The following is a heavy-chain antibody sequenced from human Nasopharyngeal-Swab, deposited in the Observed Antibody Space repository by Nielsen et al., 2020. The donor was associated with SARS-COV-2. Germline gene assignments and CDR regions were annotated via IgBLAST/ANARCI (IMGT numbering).Heavy chain of an antibody. CDR3: ARSINYDFWSGWAQVYYYYGMDV. CDR2: INTNTGNP. J-gene: IGHJ6*02. D-gene: IGHD3-3*01. Sequence: ASVKVSCKASGYTFTNFAIHWVRQAPGQGLEWMGWINTNTGNPTYAPGFTGRFVFSLDTSVSTAYLQISSLKAEDTAVYYCARSINYDFWSGWAQVYYYYGMDVWGQGTTVTVSS. V-gene: IGHV7-4-1*02. CDR1: GYTFTNFA.